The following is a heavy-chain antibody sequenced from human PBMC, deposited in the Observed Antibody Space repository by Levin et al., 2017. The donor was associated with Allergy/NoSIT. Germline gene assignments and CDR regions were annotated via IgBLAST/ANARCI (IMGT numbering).Heavy chain of an antibody. Sequence: GESLKISCKASGYTFTSYGISWVRQAPGQGLEWMGWISAYNGNTNYAQKLQGRVTMTTDTSTSTAYMELRSLRSDDTAVYYCAGDDKLWPRNWFDPWGQGTLVTVSS. CDR3: AGDDKLWPRNWFDP. J-gene: IGHJ5*02. V-gene: IGHV1-18*01. CDR1: GYTFTSYG. D-gene: IGHD5-18*01. CDR2: ISAYNGNT.